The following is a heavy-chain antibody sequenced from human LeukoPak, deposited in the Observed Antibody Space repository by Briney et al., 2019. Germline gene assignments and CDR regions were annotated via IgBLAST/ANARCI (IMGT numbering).Heavy chain of an antibody. V-gene: IGHV4-59*01. J-gene: IGHJ4*02. CDR2: IYYSGST. CDR3: ARVRGRRVGYYFDY. CDR1: GGSISSYY. D-gene: IGHD6-25*01. Sequence: SETLSLTCTVSGGSISSYYWSWIRQPPGKGLEWIGYIYYSGSTNYNPFLKSRVTISVDTSKNQFSLKLSSVTAADTAVYYCARVRGRRVGYYFDYWGQGTLVTVSS.